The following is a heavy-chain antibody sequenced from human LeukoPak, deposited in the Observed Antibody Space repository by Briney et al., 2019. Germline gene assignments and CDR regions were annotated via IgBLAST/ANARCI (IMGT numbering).Heavy chain of an antibody. J-gene: IGHJ4*02. Sequence: GGSLRLSCAASGFTFTIYAMSWVRQTPGKGLEWLSTVSGSGGYTYYADSVKGRFTISRDNFQNTIYLQMTSLRAEDTALYYCAQDRGPLREAFDYWGQGTLVTVSS. V-gene: IGHV3-23*01. CDR1: GFTFTIYA. D-gene: IGHD3-10*01. CDR3: AQDRGPLREAFDY. CDR2: VSGSGGYT.